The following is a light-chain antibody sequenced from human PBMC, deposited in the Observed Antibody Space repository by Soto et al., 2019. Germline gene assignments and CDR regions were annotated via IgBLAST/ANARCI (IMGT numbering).Light chain of an antibody. Sequence: DIQMTQSPSTLSASVGDRVTITCRASQSISSWLAWYQQKPGKAPKLLIYDASRLESGVPSRFSGSGSRTEFTLTISSLQPDDFATYYCQQYNSYSPWTFGQGXXXXI. CDR3: QQYNSYSPWT. CDR1: QSISSW. V-gene: IGKV1-5*01. J-gene: IGKJ1*01. CDR2: DAS.